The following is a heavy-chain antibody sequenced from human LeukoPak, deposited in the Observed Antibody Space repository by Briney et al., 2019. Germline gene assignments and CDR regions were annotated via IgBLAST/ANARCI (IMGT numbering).Heavy chain of an antibody. J-gene: IGHJ4*02. Sequence: ASVKVSCKASGYTFTSYYMHWVRQAPGQGLEWMGIINPSGGSTSYAQKFQGRVTMTRNTSISTAYMELSSLRSEDTAVYYCARGEPKDIVGATLLFDYWGQGTLVTVSS. CDR3: ARGEPKDIVGATLLFDY. CDR1: GYTFTSYY. CDR2: INPSGGST. D-gene: IGHD1-26*01. V-gene: IGHV1-46*01.